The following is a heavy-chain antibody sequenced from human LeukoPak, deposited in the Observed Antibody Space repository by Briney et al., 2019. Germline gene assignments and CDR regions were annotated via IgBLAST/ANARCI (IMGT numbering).Heavy chain of an antibody. D-gene: IGHD2/OR15-2a*01. V-gene: IGHV1-69*04. CDR3: ARRNEYTNSFHN. CDR2: IIPFLDIV. Sequence: ASVKVSCKASGGTFSSYAINWVRQAPGQGLEWMGRIIPFLDIVNYAQKFQGRVTITADISTSTAYMELSSLTSEDTAVHFCARRNEYTNSFHNWGQGTLVTVSS. CDR1: GGTFSSYA. J-gene: IGHJ5*02.